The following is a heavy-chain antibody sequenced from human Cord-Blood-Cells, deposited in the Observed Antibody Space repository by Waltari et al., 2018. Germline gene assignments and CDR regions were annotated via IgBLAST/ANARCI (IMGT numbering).Heavy chain of an antibody. D-gene: IGHD7-27*01. V-gene: IGHV1-2*02. J-gene: IGHJ4*02. CDR3: ARGVLGLYYFDY. CDR1: GYTFTRYD. Sequence: QVQLVQSGAEVKKPGASVKVSCKASGYTFTRYDMPCVQQAPGQGLEWMGWINPNSGGTNYAQKFQGRVTMTRDTSISTAYMELSRLRSDDTAVYYCARGVLGLYYFDYWGQGTLVTVSS. CDR2: INPNSGGT.